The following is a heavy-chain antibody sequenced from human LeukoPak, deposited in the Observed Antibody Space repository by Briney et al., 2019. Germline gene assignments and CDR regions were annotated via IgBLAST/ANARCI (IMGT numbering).Heavy chain of an antibody. CDR3: ARDPSRPGYSYGLNWFDP. CDR2: IYYSGST. V-gene: IGHV4-39*07. J-gene: IGHJ5*02. CDR1: GGSISSSSYY. D-gene: IGHD5-18*01. Sequence: SSETLSLTCTVSGGSISSSSYYWGWIRQPPGKGLEWIGSIYYSGSTYYNPSLKSRVTISVDTSKNQFSLKLSSVTAADTAVYYCARDPSRPGYSYGLNWFDPWGQGTLVTVSS.